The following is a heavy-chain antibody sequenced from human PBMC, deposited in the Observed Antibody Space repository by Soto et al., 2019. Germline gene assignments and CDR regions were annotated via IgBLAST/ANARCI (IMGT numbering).Heavy chain of an antibody. CDR3: ARGGAVAALFFDF. Sequence: SQSLSLTCAISWDSVSSNSAAWDWIRQSPSRGLEWLGRTYYRSKWYNDYAVSVKSRITINPDTSKNQLSLQLNSVTPEDTAVYYCARGGAVAALFFDFWGQGTLVTVSS. CDR1: WDSVSSNSAA. CDR2: TYYRSKWYN. V-gene: IGHV6-1*01. J-gene: IGHJ4*02. D-gene: IGHD6-19*01.